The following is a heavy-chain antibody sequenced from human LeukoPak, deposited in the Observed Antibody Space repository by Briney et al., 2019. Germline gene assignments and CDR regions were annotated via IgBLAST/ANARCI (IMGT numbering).Heavy chain of an antibody. J-gene: IGHJ6*03. CDR3: ASPNPRIAARLYYYYYMDV. CDR2: ISSSSSYI. V-gene: IGHV3-21*01. Sequence: PGGSLRLSCAASGFTFSIYSMNWVRQAPGKGLEWVSSISSSSSYIYYADSVKGRFTISRDNAKNSLYLQMNSLRAEDTAVYYCASPNPRIAARLYYYYYMDVWGKGTTVTVSS. CDR1: GFTFSIYS. D-gene: IGHD6-6*01.